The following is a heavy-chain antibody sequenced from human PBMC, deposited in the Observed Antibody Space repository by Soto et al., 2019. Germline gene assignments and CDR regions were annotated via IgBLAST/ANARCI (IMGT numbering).Heavy chain of an antibody. CDR3: ARDGLHNYYDSSGYDY. CDR2: ISSSSSYT. CDR1: GFTFSDYY. D-gene: IGHD3-22*01. V-gene: IGHV3-11*06. J-gene: IGHJ4*02. Sequence: GGSIRLSCAASGFTFSDYYMSWIRQTPGKGLEWVSYISSSSSYTNYADSVKGRFTISRDNAKNSLYLQMNSLRAEDTAVYYCARDGLHNYYDSSGYDYWGQGTLVTVSS.